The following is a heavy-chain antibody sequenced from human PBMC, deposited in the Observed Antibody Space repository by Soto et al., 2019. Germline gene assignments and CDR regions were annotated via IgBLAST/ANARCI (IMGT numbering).Heavy chain of an antibody. CDR1: GYTFTSYY. Sequence: GASVKVSCKASGYTFTSYYMHWVRQAPGQGLEWMGIINPSGGSTSYAQKFQGRVTMTRDTSTGTVYMELSSLRSEDTAVYYCASRGPYCSRTSCYDLWVFVSWGQGTLVTVSS. V-gene: IGHV1-46*03. CDR3: ASRGPYCSRTSCYDLWVFVS. D-gene: IGHD2-2*01. J-gene: IGHJ4*02. CDR2: INPSGGST.